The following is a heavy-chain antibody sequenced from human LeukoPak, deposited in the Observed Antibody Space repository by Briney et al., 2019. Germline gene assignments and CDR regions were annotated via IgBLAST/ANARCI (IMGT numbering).Heavy chain of an antibody. CDR1: GFTFSSYS. CDR2: ISSSSSCI. D-gene: IGHD3-10*01. V-gene: IGHV3-21*01. J-gene: IGHJ3*02. Sequence: GGSLRLSCAASGFTFSSYSMNWVRQAPGKGLQWVSSISSSSSCIYYADSVKGRFTISRDNAKNSLYLQMNSLRGEDAAVYYCARGDGATPPDAFDIWGQGAMVTVSS. CDR3: ARGDGATPPDAFDI.